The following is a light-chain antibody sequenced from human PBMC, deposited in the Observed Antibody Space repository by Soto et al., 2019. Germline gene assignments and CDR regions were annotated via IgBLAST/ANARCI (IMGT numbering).Light chain of an antibody. CDR3: QQYNSYSAIT. V-gene: IGKV1-5*01. CDR1: QSIRPW. CDR2: DAS. Sequence: DIQMTQSPSTLSASVGDRVTITCRASQSIRPWLVWYQQKPGQAPKLLIYDASTLESGVPSRFSGSGSGTEFTLTISSLQSDDFATYYCQQYNSYSAITFGGGTKVDIK. J-gene: IGKJ4*01.